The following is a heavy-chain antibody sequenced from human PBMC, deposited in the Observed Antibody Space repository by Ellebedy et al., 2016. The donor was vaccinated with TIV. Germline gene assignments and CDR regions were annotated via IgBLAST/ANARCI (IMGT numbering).Heavy chain of an antibody. J-gene: IGHJ2*01. CDR3: ARPPTYSSSRRWYFDL. CDR2: INHSGST. D-gene: IGHD6-13*01. V-gene: IGHV4-34*01. CDR1: GGSFSGYY. Sequence: SETLSLXXAVYGGSFSGYYWSWIRQPPGKGLEWIGEINHSGSTNYNPSLKSRVTISVDTSKNQFSLKLSSVTAADTAVYYCARPPTYSSSRRWYFDLWGRGTLVTVSS.